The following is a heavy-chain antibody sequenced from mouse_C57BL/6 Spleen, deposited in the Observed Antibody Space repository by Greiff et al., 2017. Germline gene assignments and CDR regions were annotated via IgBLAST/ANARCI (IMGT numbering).Heavy chain of an antibody. CDR3: TTSGSPY. J-gene: IGHJ2*01. V-gene: IGHV14-4*01. D-gene: IGHD4-1*01. Sequence: EVQLQQSGAELVRPGASVKLSCTASGFNIKDDYMHWVKQRPEQGLEWIGWIDPENGDTEYASKFQGKATITADTSSNTVYLQLSSLTSEDTAVYYCTTSGSPYWGQGTTLTVSS. CDR1: GFNIKDDY. CDR2: IDPENGDT.